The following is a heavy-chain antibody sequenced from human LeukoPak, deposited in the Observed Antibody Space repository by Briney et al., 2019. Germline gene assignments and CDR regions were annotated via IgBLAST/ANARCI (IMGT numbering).Heavy chain of an antibody. CDR2: IYYSGST. D-gene: IGHD2-2*02. CDR3: ARGGGGLYCSSTSCYNYFDY. V-gene: IGHV4-59*11. CDR1: GGSISTHY. Sequence: PSETLSLTCTVSGGSISTHYWSWIRQPPGKGLEWIGYIYYSGSTNYNPSLKSRVTISVDTSKNQFSLKLSSVTAADTAVYYWARGGGGLYCSSTSCYNYFDYWGQGTLVTVSS. J-gene: IGHJ4*02.